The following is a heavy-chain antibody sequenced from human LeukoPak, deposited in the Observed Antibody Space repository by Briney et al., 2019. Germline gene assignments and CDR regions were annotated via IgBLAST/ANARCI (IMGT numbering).Heavy chain of an antibody. CDR1: GGSISSDY. CDR3: ARDLLTYYYDSSGYYLDY. J-gene: IGHJ4*02. CDR2: IYTSGST. V-gene: IGHV4-4*07. D-gene: IGHD3-22*01. Sequence: SETLSLTCTVSGGSISSDYWSWIRQPAGKGLEWIGRIYTSGSTNYNPSLKSRVTMSVDTSKNQFSLKLSSVTAADTAVYYCARDLLTYYYDSSGYYLDYWGQGTLVTVSS.